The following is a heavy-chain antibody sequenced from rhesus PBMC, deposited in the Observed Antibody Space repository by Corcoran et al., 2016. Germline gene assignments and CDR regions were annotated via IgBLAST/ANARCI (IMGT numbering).Heavy chain of an antibody. D-gene: IGHD3-9*01. Sequence: QVQLQESGPGVVKPSETLSLTCAVSGYSISSGYDWSWIRQPPGKGLEWIGYIYGSSGSTNYNPSLKNRVTISKDTSKNQFSLKLSSVTAADTAVYYCARDHYEDDYGYYYTLDYWGQGVLVTVSS. CDR2: IYGSSGST. CDR1: GYSISSGYD. V-gene: IGHV4-76*01. CDR3: ARDHYEDDYGYYYTLDY. J-gene: IGHJ4*01.